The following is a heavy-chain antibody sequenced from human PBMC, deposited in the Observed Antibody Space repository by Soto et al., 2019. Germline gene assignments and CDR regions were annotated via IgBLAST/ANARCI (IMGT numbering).Heavy chain of an antibody. D-gene: IGHD1-26*01. CDR3: ARARMYSGAYHDY. V-gene: IGHV1-18*04. CDR1: GYTFSNFG. Sequence: QVQLVQSGPEVESPGASVKVSCKASGYTFSNFGINWVRQAPRQGLEWMGWITPYNGNANYAQKHQDRLTITTDTSTNTAYLELRSLRSDDTAVYFCARARMYSGAYHDYWGQGTLVTVSS. J-gene: IGHJ4*02. CDR2: ITPYNGNA.